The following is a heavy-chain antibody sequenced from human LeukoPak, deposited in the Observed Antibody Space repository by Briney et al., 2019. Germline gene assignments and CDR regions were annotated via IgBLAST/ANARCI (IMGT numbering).Heavy chain of an antibody. CDR1: GGSISNYY. CDR3: ARVPLELRAFDI. Sequence: PSETLSLTCTVSGGSISNYYWSWIRQPPGEGLEWIGCIHYTGSTNYNPSLKSRVTISVDTSKNQFSLKLSSVAAADTAVYYCARVPLELRAFDIWGQGTMVTVSS. J-gene: IGHJ3*02. V-gene: IGHV4-59*01. CDR2: IHYTGST. D-gene: IGHD1-26*01.